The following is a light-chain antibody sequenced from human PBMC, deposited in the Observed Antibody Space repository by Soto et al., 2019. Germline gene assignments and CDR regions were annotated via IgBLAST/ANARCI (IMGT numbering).Light chain of an antibody. CDR3: QQYNNWVST. CDR2: DAI. CDR1: QSVRNR. Sequence: ETVMTQSPATLSVSPGESATLSCRASQSVRNRVAWFQQKPGQPPRLLIYDAITRATGVPVRFSGSESGTESTLTISSLPSEDFAVYSGQQYNNWVSTFGGGTKVEI. J-gene: IGKJ4*01. V-gene: IGKV3-15*01.